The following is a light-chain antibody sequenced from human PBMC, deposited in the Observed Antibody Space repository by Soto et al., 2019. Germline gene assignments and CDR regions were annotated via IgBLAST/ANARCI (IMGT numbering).Light chain of an antibody. J-gene: IGKJ4*01. CDR3: QQLNSYPLT. Sequence: DIVLTQSPDTLSLSPGERATLSCRASQSVSSNYLAWYQQKPGQAPRLLVYDASNKATGIPARFSGSGSGTDFTLTISSLEPGDFATYYCQQLNSYPLTFGGGTKVDIK. CDR1: QSVSSNY. V-gene: IGKV3D-20*02. CDR2: DAS.